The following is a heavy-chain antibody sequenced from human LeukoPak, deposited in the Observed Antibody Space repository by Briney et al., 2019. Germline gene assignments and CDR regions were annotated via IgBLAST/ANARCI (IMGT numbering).Heavy chain of an antibody. CDR1: GGSISSSSYC. J-gene: IGHJ3*02. D-gene: IGHD2-2*01. CDR2: IYYSGST. V-gene: IGHV4-30-4*08. CDR3: ARASGYCSSTSCFPMAFDI. Sequence: SETLSLTCTVSGGSISSSSYCWGWIRQPPGKGLEWIGYIYYSGSTYYNPSLKSRVTISVDTSKNQFSLKLSSVTAADTAVYYCARASGYCSSTSCFPMAFDIWGQGTMVTVSS.